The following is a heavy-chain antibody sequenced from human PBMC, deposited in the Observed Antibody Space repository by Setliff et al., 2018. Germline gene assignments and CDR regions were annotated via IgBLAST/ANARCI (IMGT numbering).Heavy chain of an antibody. CDR2: IYYSGST. V-gene: IGHV4-30-4*08. Sequence: PSETLSLTCTVSGGSISSGDYYWSWIRQPPGKGLEWIGYIYYSGSTYYNASLQSRVTISIDTSKNQFSLKLNSVTAADMAVYYCAREQWLDPPGYYYMDVWAKGTTVTVSS. J-gene: IGHJ6*03. D-gene: IGHD6-19*01. CDR3: AREQWLDPPGYYYMDV. CDR1: GGSISSGDYY.